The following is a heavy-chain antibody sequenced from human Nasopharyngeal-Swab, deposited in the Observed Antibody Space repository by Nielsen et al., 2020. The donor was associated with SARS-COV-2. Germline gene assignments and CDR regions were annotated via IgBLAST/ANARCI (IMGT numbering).Heavy chain of an antibody. V-gene: IGHV3-30-3*01. Sequence: SLKISCAASGFTFSSYAMHWVRQAPGKGLEWVAVISYDGSNKYYADSVKGRFTISRDNSKNTLYLQMNSLRAEDTAVYYCARGRYYDFWSGYYREGWFDPWGQGTLVTVSS. D-gene: IGHD3-3*01. CDR3: ARGRYYDFWSGYYREGWFDP. J-gene: IGHJ5*02. CDR1: GFTFSSYA. CDR2: ISYDGSNK.